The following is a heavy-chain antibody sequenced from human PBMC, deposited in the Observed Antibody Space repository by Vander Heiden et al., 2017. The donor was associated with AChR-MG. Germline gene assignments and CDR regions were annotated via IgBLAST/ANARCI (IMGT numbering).Heavy chain of an antibody. D-gene: IGHD3-9*01. CDR3: ANGIYDILTGAGENDAFDI. CDR1: GGTFSSYA. J-gene: IGHJ3*02. V-gene: IGHV1-69*06. CDR2: IIPIFGTA. Sequence: QVQLVQSGAEVKKPGSSVKVSCKASGGTFSSYAIGWVRQAPGQGLEWMGGIIPIFGTANYAQKFQGRVTITADKSTSTAYMELSSLRSEDTAVYYCANGIYDILTGAGENDAFDIWGQGTMVTVSS.